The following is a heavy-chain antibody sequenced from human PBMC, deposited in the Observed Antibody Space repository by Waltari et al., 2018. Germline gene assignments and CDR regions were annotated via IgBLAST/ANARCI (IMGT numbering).Heavy chain of an antibody. CDR2: TWSDGSVE. Sequence: QVQLVESGGGVVQPGKSLRLSCVASGFSLSNDGMHWVRQTPGRGLEWVALTWSDGSVEYYADSVRGRFTVSRDNSKNILYLDMDSLRVDDTATYYCAKDAFGNTYLDYWGQGTLVTVSS. D-gene: IGHD3-10*01. CDR1: GFSLSNDG. CDR3: AKDAFGNTYLDY. V-gene: IGHV3-33*03. J-gene: IGHJ4*02.